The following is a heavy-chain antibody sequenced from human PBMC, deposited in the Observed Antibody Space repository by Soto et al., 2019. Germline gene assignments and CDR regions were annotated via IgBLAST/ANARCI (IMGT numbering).Heavy chain of an antibody. D-gene: IGHD6-13*01. Sequence: PSETLSLTCTVSGGSISSSSYSWGWIRQPPGKGLEWIGSIYYSGSTYYTPSLKSRVTISVDTSKNQFSLKLSSVTAADTAVYYCARQDSSSWYSFDYWGQGTLVTVSS. CDR2: IYYSGST. J-gene: IGHJ4*02. CDR1: GGSISSSSYS. CDR3: ARQDSSSWYSFDY. V-gene: IGHV4-39*01.